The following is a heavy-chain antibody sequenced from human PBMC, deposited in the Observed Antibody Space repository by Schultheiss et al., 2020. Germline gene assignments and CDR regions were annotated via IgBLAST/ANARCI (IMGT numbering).Heavy chain of an antibody. V-gene: IGHV3-23*01. CDR1: GFTFSSYA. CDR3: AKDPIPVYYYDKFYYYGMDV. D-gene: IGHD3-22*01. CDR2: ISGSGGST. J-gene: IGHJ6*02. Sequence: GGSLRLSCAASGFTFSSYAMSWVRQAPGKGLEWVSAISGSGGSTYYADSVKGRFTISRDNSKNTLYLQMNSLRAEDTAVYYCAKDPIPVYYYDKFYYYGMDVWGQGTTVTVSS.